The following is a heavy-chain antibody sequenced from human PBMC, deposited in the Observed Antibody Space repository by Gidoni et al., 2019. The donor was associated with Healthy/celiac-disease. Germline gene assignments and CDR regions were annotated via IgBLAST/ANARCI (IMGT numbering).Heavy chain of an antibody. D-gene: IGHD6-19*01. V-gene: IGHV3-23*01. CDR3: AKDRYSSGWYNWFDP. Sequence: EVQLLESGGGLVQPGGSLRLSCAASGFTFRRYAMSWVRQAPGKGLEWVSAISGSGGSTYYADSVKGRFTISRDNSKNTLYLQMNSLRAEDTAVYYCAKDRYSSGWYNWFDPWGQGTLVTVSS. CDR2: ISGSGGST. J-gene: IGHJ5*02. CDR1: GFTFRRYA.